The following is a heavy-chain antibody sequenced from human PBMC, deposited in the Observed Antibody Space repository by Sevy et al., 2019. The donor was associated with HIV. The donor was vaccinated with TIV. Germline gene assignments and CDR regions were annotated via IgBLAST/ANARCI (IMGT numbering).Heavy chain of an antibody. D-gene: IGHD6-19*01. CDR3: ARGPRGSGWYYYYYGMDV. CDR2: MNPNSGNT. J-gene: IGHJ6*02. V-gene: IGHV1-8*01. Sequence: ASVKVSCKASGYTFTSYDINWVRQATGQGLEWMGWMNPNSGNTGYAQKFQGRVTMTRNTSISTACMELSSLRSEDTAVYYCARGPRGSGWYYYYYGMDVWGQGTTVTVSS. CDR1: GYTFTSYD.